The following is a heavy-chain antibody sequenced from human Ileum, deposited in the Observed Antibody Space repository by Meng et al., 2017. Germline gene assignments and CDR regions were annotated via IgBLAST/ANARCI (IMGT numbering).Heavy chain of an antibody. J-gene: IGHJ4*02. V-gene: IGHV3-30*15. CDR3: VGEVGPRDFDN. CDR2: ISFDGNYK. CDR1: GFTFSSHA. Sequence: VQLGGVGGGVVQPGRSLGVSCAASGFTFSSHAMHWVRQAPGKGLEWVALISFDGNYKDYPDSVKGRFTISRDNSKNTLYLQMSSLRVEDTAVYYCVGEVGPRDFDNWGQGTLVTVSS. D-gene: IGHD1-26*01.